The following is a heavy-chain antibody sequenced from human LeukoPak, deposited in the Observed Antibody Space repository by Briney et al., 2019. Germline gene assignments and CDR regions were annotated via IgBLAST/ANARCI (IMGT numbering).Heavy chain of an antibody. CDR2: ISSSGSSI. CDR3: ARDDYGDYYYFDY. CDR1: GFTFISYS. V-gene: IGHV3-48*01. D-gene: IGHD4-17*01. J-gene: IGHJ4*02. Sequence: PGGSLRLSCAASGFTFISYSMNWVRQAPGKGLEWISYISSSGSSIYYAGSVKGRFTISIDNAKNSLYLQMNSLRVEDTAVYYCARDDYGDYYYFDYWGQGTLVTVSS.